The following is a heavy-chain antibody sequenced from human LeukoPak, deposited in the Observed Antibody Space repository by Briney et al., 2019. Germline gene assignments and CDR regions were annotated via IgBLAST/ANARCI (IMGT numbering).Heavy chain of an antibody. Sequence: GGSLRLSCAASGFSIENDWMSWVRQAPGKGLEWVGRVKSYNAGGTTHYAAPVKGRFIISRDDSKNMLYLQMNSLKTEDTAVYYCTLIQGWGAGSYFLDYWGQGALVTVSS. V-gene: IGHV3-15*01. J-gene: IGHJ4*02. CDR2: VKSYNAGGTT. CDR3: TLIQGWGAGSYFLDY. CDR1: GFSIENDW. D-gene: IGHD3-10*01.